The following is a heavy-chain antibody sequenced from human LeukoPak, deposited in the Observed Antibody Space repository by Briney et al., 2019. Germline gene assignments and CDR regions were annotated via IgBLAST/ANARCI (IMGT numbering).Heavy chain of an antibody. CDR2: FDPEDGET. V-gene: IGHV1-24*01. D-gene: IGHD3-3*01. CDR3: ASLEWEYGMDV. Sequence: ASVKVSCKVSGYTLTELSMHWVRQAPGKGLEWMGGFDPEDGETIYAQKFQGRVTMTRNTSISTAYMELSSLRSEDTAVYYCASLEWEYGMDVWGQGTTVTVSS. J-gene: IGHJ6*02. CDR1: GYTLTELS.